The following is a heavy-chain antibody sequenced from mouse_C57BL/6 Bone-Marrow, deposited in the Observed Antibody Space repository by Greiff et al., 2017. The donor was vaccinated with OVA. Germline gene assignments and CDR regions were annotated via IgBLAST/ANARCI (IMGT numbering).Heavy chain of an antibody. CDR2: IWSGGST. CDR3: ARIYGNYEGFAY. D-gene: IGHD2-1*01. J-gene: IGHJ3*01. CDR1: GFSLTSYG. V-gene: IGHV2-2*01. Sequence: QVQLQQSGPGLVQPSQSLSITCTVSGFSLTSYGVHWVRQSPGKGLEWLGVIWSGGSTDYNAAFISRLSISKDNSKSQVFFKMNSLQADDTAIYYCARIYGNYEGFAYWGQGTLVTVSA.